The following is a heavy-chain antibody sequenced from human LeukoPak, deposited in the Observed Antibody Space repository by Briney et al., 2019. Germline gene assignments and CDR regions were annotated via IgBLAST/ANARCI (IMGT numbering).Heavy chain of an antibody. D-gene: IGHD6-19*01. CDR2: ISSSGSTI. V-gene: IGHV3-11*01. J-gene: IGHJ3*02. Sequence: GGSLRLSCAASGFTFSDYYMSWIRQAPGKGLEWVSYISSSGSTIYYADSVKGRFTISRDNAKNSLYLQMNSLRAEDTAVYYCATSQTTSGRYGNAFDIWGQGTMVTVSS. CDR1: GFTFSDYY. CDR3: ATSQTTSGRYGNAFDI.